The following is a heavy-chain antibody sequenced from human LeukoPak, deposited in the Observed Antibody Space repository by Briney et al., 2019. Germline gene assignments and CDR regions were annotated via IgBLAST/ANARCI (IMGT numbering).Heavy chain of an antibody. CDR1: GGSISSGGYS. Sequence: SQTLSLTCAVSGGSISSGGYSWSWIRQPPGKGLEGIGYIYHSGSTYYNSSLKSRVTISVDRSKNQFSLKLSSVTAADTAVYYCARGGAPYSSSWYGWFDPWGQGTLVTVSS. CDR3: ARGGAPYSSSWYGWFDP. V-gene: IGHV4-30-2*01. D-gene: IGHD6-13*01. J-gene: IGHJ5*02. CDR2: IYHSGST.